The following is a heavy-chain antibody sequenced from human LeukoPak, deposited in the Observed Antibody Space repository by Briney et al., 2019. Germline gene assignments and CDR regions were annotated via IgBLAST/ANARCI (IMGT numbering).Heavy chain of an antibody. CDR2: ISDDGTNK. CDR3: TKPFQPLTHYAAGDC. CDR1: GFTFSTYG. V-gene: IGHV3-30*18. D-gene: IGHD1-14*01. Sequence: GGSLRLSCAASGFTFSTYGLHWVRQAPGKGLEWVAGISDDGTNKDYADSVKGRFSISRDNSKNTLYLQMNSLRAEDTAVYHCTKPFQPLTHYAAGDCWGRGTLVTVSS. J-gene: IGHJ4*02.